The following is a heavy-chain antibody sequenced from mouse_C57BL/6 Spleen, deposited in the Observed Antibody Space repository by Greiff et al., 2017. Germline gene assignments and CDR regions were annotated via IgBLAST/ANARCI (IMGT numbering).Heavy chain of an antibody. CDR2: IWSGGST. Sequence: VKLMESGPGLVQPSQSLSITCTVSGFSLTSYGVHWVRQSPGKGLEWLGVIWSGGSTDYNAAFISRLSISKDNSKSQVFFKMNSLQADDTAIYYCARNWDGSSFYYYAMDYWGQGTSVTVSS. J-gene: IGHJ4*01. CDR1: GFSLTSYG. D-gene: IGHD1-1*01. CDR3: ARNWDGSSFYYYAMDY. V-gene: IGHV2-2*01.